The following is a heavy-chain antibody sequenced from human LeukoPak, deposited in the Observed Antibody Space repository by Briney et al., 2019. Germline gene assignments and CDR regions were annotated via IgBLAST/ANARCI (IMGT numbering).Heavy chain of an antibody. Sequence: GRSLRLSCAASVFTFSTYEMNCVRQAPGNGLEWLLYISSDNATVFQSDSAKGRFTISRDNAKNSLYLQMNSLRAEDTAVYYCARSYCGTDCYAFDIWGQGTTVTVSS. CDR1: VFTFSTYE. CDR3: ARSYCGTDCYAFDI. D-gene: IGHD2-21*02. V-gene: IGHV3-48*03. J-gene: IGHJ3*02. CDR2: ISSDNATV.